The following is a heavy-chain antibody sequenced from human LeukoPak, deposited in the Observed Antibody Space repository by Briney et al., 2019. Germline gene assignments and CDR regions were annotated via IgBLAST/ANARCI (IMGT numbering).Heavy chain of an antibody. CDR2: MNPHSDNT. D-gene: IGHD5-24*01. CDR3: LKVAIEMGTEYYFDY. J-gene: IGHJ4*02. Sequence: ASVKVSCKASGYTFTSYDINWVRQATGQELEWMGWMNPHSDNTAYAQKFQGRVTMTKNTSISTAYMELTSLTSEDTAVYYCLKVAIEMGTEYYFDYWGQGTLVTVSS. V-gene: IGHV1-8*01. CDR1: GYTFTSYD.